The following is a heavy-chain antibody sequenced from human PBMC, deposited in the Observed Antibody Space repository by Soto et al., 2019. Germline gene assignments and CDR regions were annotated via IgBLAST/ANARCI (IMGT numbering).Heavy chain of an antibody. D-gene: IGHD2-15*01. CDR3: ARLEGYRGVDP. V-gene: IGHV5-51*01. Sequence: GESLKISCKGSGYSFTSYWIAWVRQMPGEGLEWMGIIYPGDSGTTYSPSFQGQVTISADKSISTAYLQWSSLKASDTAMYYCARLEGYRGVDPLGQGSLVTVSS. CDR1: GYSFTSYW. CDR2: IYPGDSGT. J-gene: IGHJ5*02.